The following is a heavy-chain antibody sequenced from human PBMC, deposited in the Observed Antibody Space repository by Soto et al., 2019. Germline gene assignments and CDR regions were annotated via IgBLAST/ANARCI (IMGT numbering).Heavy chain of an antibody. Sequence: GGSLRLSCAASGFTFSSYSMNWVRQAPGKGLEWVPSISSSSSYIYYADSVKGRFTISKDNAKNSLYLQMNSLRAEDTAVYYCARAPYYYDSRGYWAYWGQGTLVTVSS. V-gene: IGHV3-21*01. D-gene: IGHD3-22*01. CDR2: ISSSSSYI. CDR3: ARAPYYYDSRGYWAY. J-gene: IGHJ4*02. CDR1: GFTFSSYS.